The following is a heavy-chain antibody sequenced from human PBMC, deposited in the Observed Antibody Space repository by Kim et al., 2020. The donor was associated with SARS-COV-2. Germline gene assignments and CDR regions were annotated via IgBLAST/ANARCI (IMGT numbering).Heavy chain of an antibody. J-gene: IGHJ4*02. CDR3: ARGYYDSSGYYAFDY. Sequence: QKFQGRVTITADKSTSTAYMELSSLRSEDTAVYYCARGYYDSSGYYAFDYWGQGTLVTVSS. D-gene: IGHD3-22*01. V-gene: IGHV1-69*04.